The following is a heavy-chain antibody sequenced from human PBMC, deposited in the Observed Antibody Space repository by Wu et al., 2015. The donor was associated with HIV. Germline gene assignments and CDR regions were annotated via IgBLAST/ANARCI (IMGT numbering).Heavy chain of an antibody. CDR3: ARTVTGHDYFDF. CDR1: GYTFTSYG. Sequence: QVQLVQSGAEVKKPGASVKVSCKASGYTFTSYGISWVRQAPGQGLEWMGWISTYNGDTNYAQELQGRVTMTTDTPTSTAYMELRSLKSDDTVRLFCARTVTGHDYFDFVGPGTPVVHRLL. CDR2: ISTYNGDT. J-gene: IGHJ4*02. D-gene: IGHD2-21*02. V-gene: IGHV1-18*01.